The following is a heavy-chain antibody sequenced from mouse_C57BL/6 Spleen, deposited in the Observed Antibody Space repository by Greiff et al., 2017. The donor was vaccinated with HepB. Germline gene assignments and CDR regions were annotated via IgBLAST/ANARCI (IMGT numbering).Heavy chain of an antibody. D-gene: IGHD1-1*01. CDR2: ISSGSSTI. Sequence: EVQVVESGGGLVKPGGSLKLSCAASGFTFSDYGMHWVRQAPEKGLEWVAYISSGSSTIYYADTVKGRFTISRDNAKNTLFLQMTSLRSEDTAMYYCARAFITTVVEGFAYWGQGTLVTVSA. CDR1: GFTFSDYG. CDR3: ARAFITTVVEGFAY. V-gene: IGHV5-17*01. J-gene: IGHJ3*01.